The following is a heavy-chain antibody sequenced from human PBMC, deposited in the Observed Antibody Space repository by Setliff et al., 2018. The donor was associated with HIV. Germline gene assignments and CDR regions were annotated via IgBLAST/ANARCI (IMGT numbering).Heavy chain of an antibody. V-gene: IGHV4-39*01. CDR1: GASISSSNSY. Sequence: PSETLSLTCTVYGASISSSNSYWGWIRQSPGKRLEWLASIYQSGSTSYNPSLSSRLTISVDTSKNQVSLRLSSVTAADTAVYYCARLANGDIVATVDYFDYWGQGTLVTVSS. D-gene: IGHD5-12*01. CDR3: ARLANGDIVATVDYFDY. J-gene: IGHJ4*02. CDR2: IYQSGST.